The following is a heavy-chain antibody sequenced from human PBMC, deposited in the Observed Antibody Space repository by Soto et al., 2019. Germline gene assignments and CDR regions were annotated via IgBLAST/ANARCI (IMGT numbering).Heavy chain of an antibody. CDR1: GGSISSSNYY. D-gene: IGHD1-26*01. V-gene: IGHV4-39*01. CDR3: ATQEVGGSYVYTFDP. CDR2: IYYSGST. J-gene: IGHJ5*02. Sequence: QLQLQESGPGLVKPSETLSLTCTVSGGSISSSNYYWGWIRQPPGKGLEWIGSIYYSGSTYYNPSLKCRVTISVDTSKTQFSLKLSSVTAADTAVYYCATQEVGGSYVYTFDPWGQGTLVTVSS.